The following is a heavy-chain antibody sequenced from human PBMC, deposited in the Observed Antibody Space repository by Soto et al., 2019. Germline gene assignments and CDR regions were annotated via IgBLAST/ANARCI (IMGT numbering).Heavy chain of an antibody. CDR2: INPYYSDT. D-gene: IGHD6-13*01. CDR3: ARTAAAGKYYSGVDI. J-gene: IGHJ6*02. CDR1: GYRFTSYW. V-gene: IGHV5-51*01. Sequence: PGESLKISCKGFGYRFTSYWIYWVRQMPGKGLECMGIINPYYSDTRYSPSFQGHVTISSCKSVISCYLQLIGLKASDTAMYYFARTAAAGKYYSGVDIWGQGTTVTISS.